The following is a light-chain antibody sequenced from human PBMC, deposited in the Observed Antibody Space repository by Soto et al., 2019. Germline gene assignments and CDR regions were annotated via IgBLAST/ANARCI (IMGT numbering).Light chain of an antibody. CDR3: QSYDSSLSVV. Sequence: QPVLTQPPSVSGAPGQRVTISCTGSSSNIGAGYDVHWYQQLPGTAPKLLIYGNSNRPSGVPDRFSGSKSGTSASLAITGLKAEDEADYYFQSYDSSLSVVFGGGTKLTVL. V-gene: IGLV1-40*01. J-gene: IGLJ2*01. CDR2: GNS. CDR1: SSNIGAGYD.